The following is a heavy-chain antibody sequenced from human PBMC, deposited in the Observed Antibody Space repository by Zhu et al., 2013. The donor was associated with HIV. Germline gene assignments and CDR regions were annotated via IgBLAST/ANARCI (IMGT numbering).Heavy chain of an antibody. D-gene: IGHD4-4*01. J-gene: IGHJ6*02. Sequence: QVQLVQSGAEVKKPGSSVKVSCQASGGTFSKYALSWVRQAPGQGPEWMGGIIPISGKINYAQRFQGRVTITADESTSTAYMELSGLTSEDTAVYYCARSSTVTYYYYGMDVWGQGTTVTVSS. CDR3: ARSSTVTYYYYGMDV. V-gene: IGHV1-69*01. CDR1: GGTFSKYA. CDR2: IIPISGKI.